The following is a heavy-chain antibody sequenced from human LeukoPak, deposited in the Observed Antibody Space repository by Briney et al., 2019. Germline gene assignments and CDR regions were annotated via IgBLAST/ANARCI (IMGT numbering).Heavy chain of an antibody. Sequence: GGSLRLSCAASGFTFSSYEMNWVRQAPGEGLEWVSTISPSGGSTFYADSVKGRFTIFRDNSKNTLYLQMNNLRVDDTAVYYCAKDPNSGSPRGFDYWGQGTLVAASS. J-gene: IGHJ4*02. D-gene: IGHD1-26*01. V-gene: IGHV3-23*01. CDR3: AKDPNSGSPRGFDY. CDR2: ISPSGGST. CDR1: GFTFSSYE.